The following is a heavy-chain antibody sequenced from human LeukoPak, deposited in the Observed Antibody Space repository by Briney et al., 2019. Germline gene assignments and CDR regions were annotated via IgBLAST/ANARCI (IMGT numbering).Heavy chain of an antibody. D-gene: IGHD2-2*01. CDR2: VFHSGIT. J-gene: IGHJ4*02. Sequence: PSETLSLNCAVSGFSISSGYFWAWIRQSPGKGLEWIGRVFHSGITYYNQSLKSRITISVDTSNNQFSLRLSSVTAADTAVYYCARRISTRRGETCSSTSCYFDYWGQGTLVTVSS. CDR3: ARRISTRRGETCSSTSCYFDY. V-gene: IGHV4-38-2*01. CDR1: GFSISSGYF.